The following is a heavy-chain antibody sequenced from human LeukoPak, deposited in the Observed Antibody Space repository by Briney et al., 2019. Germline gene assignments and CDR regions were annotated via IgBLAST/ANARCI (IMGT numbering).Heavy chain of an antibody. CDR2: IIPILGIA. D-gene: IGHD3-22*01. Sequence: ASVKVSCKASGGTFSSYAISWVRQAPGQGLEWMGRIIPILGIANYAQKFQGRVTITADKSTSTAYMELSSLRSEDTAVYYCAREVDYYDSSGYFDYWGQGTLVTVSS. CDR1: GGTFSSYA. J-gene: IGHJ4*02. V-gene: IGHV1-69*04. CDR3: AREVDYYDSSGYFDY.